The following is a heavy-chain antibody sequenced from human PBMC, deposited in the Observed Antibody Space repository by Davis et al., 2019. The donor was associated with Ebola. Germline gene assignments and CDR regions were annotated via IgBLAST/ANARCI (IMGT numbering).Heavy chain of an antibody. CDR3: ARVDYDFWSGYYNYFDY. V-gene: IGHV1-69*05. D-gene: IGHD3-3*01. Sequence: SVKVSCKASGDTFSTYTINWVRQAPGQGLEWMGGIIPIFGTTNYAQKFQGRVTITRDTSASTAYMELSSLRSEDTAVYYCARVDYDFWSGYYNYFDYWGQGTLVTVSS. CDR1: GDTFSTYT. J-gene: IGHJ4*02. CDR2: IIPIFGTT.